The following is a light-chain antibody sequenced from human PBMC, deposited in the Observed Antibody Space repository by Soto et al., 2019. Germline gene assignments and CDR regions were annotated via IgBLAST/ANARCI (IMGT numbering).Light chain of an antibody. CDR1: QSVSSTY. J-gene: IGKJ3*01. Sequence: EIVLTQSPGTLSLSPGERATLSCRASQSVSSTYLAWYQQKPGQAPRLLIYAASSRATGIPDRFSGSGSGTDFTLTISRLEPEDFAIYYCQNYDSSPLFTFRPWTKVDIK. V-gene: IGKV3-20*01. CDR2: AAS. CDR3: QNYDSSPLFT.